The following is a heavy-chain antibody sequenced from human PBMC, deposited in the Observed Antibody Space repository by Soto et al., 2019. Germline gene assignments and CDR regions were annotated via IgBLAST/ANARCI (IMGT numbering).Heavy chain of an antibody. CDR1: GDSISTAY. CDR3: AKTYDVLTGYYAFDV. J-gene: IGHJ3*01. Sequence: PSETLSLTCTVSGDSISTAYWSWIRQPPGKRLEYIGFIYNGGSPNYNPSLESRVTISADTSKKHFSLKLRSVTAADTAVYYCAKTYDVLTGYYAFDVWGQGTMVTVSS. V-gene: IGHV4-59*01. D-gene: IGHD3-9*01. CDR2: IYNGGSP.